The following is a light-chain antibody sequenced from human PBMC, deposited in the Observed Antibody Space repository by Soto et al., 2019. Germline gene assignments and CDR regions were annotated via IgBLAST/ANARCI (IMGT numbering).Light chain of an antibody. Sequence: IVMTQSPGTLSVSPGERATLSCRASQNIGNKVGWYQQKPGQAPRLLIYGASTRATGIPVRFSGSGSGTEFTLTITSLQSEDSAVYYCQQYNNWPITFGQGTKVAIK. CDR2: GAS. CDR3: QQYNNWPIT. J-gene: IGKJ1*01. V-gene: IGKV3-15*01. CDR1: QNIGNK.